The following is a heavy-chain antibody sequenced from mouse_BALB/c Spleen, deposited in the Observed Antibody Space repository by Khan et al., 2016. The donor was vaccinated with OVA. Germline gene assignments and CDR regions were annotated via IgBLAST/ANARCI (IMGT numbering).Heavy chain of an antibody. CDR3: AREGDGGGLAY. CDR2: VIIRGTTP. Sequence: EEELVESGGGFLQPGGSLPPSFATPGFPFPAYYIYWFRRTPGKGREWLAYVIIRGTTPFYLDTVRGRFPFSRDNAKNTLYLQMSRLKSEDTAMYYCAREGDGGGLAYWGQGTLVTVST. J-gene: IGHJ3*01. V-gene: IGHV5-12*02. CDR1: GFPFPAYY. D-gene: IGHD1-1*02.